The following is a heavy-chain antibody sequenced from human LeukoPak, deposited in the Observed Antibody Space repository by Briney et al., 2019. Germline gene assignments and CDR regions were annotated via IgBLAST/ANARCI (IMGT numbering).Heavy chain of an antibody. Sequence: GGSLRLSCAASGFTFSSYAMSWVRQAPGKGLEWVSAISGSGGSTYYADSVKGRFTISRDNSKNSLYLQMNSLRAEDTAIYYCAKSGLSRFDYWGQGTLVTVSS. D-gene: IGHD4/OR15-4a*01. V-gene: IGHV3-23*01. CDR1: GFTFSSYA. J-gene: IGHJ4*02. CDR2: ISGSGGST. CDR3: AKSGLSRFDY.